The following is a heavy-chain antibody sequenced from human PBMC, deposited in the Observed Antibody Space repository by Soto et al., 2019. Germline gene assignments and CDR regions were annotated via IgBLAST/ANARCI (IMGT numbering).Heavy chain of an antibody. J-gene: IGHJ4*02. D-gene: IGHD4-17*01. CDR3: ARGAGYGDYLFFY. Sequence: QVQLQQWGAGLLKPSETLSLTCAVYGGYFSGYYWSWIRQPPGKGLAWIGEINHSVSTNYNPSLKSRVTIPVDTSKDQFSLKQSSVTAAHTAVYYWARGAGYGDYLFFYWGQGTLVTVGS. CDR2: INHSVST. V-gene: IGHV4-34*01. CDR1: GGYFSGYY.